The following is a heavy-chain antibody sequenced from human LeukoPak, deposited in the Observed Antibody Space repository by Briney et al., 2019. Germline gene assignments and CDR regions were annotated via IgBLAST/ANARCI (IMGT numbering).Heavy chain of an antibody. Sequence: SETLSLTCTVSGGSISSGSYYWSWIRQPPGKRLEWIGYIYHSGSTNYNPSLKSRVTISVDTSKNQFSLKLSSVTAADTAVYYCARGSVLLSMDVWGKGTTVTISS. CDR2: IYHSGST. J-gene: IGHJ6*03. CDR1: GGSISSGSYY. CDR3: ARGSVLLSMDV. V-gene: IGHV4-61*01. D-gene: IGHD3-10*01.